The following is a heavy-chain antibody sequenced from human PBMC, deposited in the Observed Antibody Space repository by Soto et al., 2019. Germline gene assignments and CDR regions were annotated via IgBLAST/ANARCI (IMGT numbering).Heavy chain of an antibody. D-gene: IGHD1-26*01. CDR3: ARHHVRGRTIAGAAEF. J-gene: IGHJ4*02. V-gene: IGHV4-34*01. CDR2: FNHSGDT. CDR1: GGSLSGYY. Sequence: SETLSLTCAVYGGSLSGYYWSWIRQPPGKALEWIGEFNHSGDTNYNPSLKSRVTISADTSKNQVFLNLSSVTAADTAMYYCARHHVRGRTIAGAAEFWGQGTLVT.